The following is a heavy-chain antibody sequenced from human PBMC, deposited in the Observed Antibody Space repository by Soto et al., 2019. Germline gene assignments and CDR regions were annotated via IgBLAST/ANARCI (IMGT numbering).Heavy chain of an antibody. J-gene: IGHJ4*02. CDR1: GFTFSNYA. CDR2: ISGGVGNT. V-gene: IGHV3-23*01. Sequence: EVQLLESGGGLVQPGGSLRLSCAASGFTFSNYAMSWVRQTPGKGLEWVSTISGGVGNTYYPESVNGRFTISRDNSKDTVYLQMNSLRAEDTAIYYCAKERLGRGADYWGQGALVTVTS. CDR3: AKERLGRGADY.